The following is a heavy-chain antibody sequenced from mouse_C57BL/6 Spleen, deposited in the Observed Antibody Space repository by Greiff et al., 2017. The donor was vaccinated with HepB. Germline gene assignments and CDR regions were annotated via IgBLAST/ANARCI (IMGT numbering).Heavy chain of an antibody. CDR1: GYTFTDYY. Sequence: VQLQQSGPELVKPGASVKISCKASGYTFTDYYMNWVKQSHGKSLEWIGDINPNNGGTSYNQKFKGKATLTVDKSSSTAYMELRSLTSEDSAVYYCASPSYYGSSYGYFDVWGTGTTVTVSS. V-gene: IGHV1-26*01. CDR3: ASPSYYGSSYGYFDV. D-gene: IGHD1-1*01. CDR2: INPNNGGT. J-gene: IGHJ1*03.